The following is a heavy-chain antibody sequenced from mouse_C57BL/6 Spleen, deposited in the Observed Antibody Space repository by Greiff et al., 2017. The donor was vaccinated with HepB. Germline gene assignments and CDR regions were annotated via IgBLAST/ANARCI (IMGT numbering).Heavy chain of an antibody. CDR1: GFTFSDYY. V-gene: IGHV5-12*01. CDR2: ISNGGGST. Sequence: EVKLMESGGGLVQPGGSLKLSCAASGFTFSDYYMYWVRQTPEKRLEWVAYISNGGGSTYYPDTVKGRFTISRDNAKNTLYLQMSRLKSEDTAMYYCASLLYYGSSSLYAMDYWGQGTSVTVSS. D-gene: IGHD1-1*01. CDR3: ASLLYYGSSSLYAMDY. J-gene: IGHJ4*01.